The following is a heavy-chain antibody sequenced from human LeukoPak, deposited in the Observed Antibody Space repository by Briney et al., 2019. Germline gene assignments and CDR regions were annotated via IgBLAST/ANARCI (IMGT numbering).Heavy chain of an antibody. D-gene: IGHD6-19*01. Sequence: GASVKVSCKVSGYTLTELSMHWVRQAPGKGLEWMGGFDPEDGETIYAQKFQGRATMTEDTSTDTAYMELSSLRSEDTAVYYCATDLTVAGTDDYWGQGTLVTVSS. CDR3: ATDLTVAGTDDY. CDR1: GYTLTELS. V-gene: IGHV1-24*01. CDR2: FDPEDGET. J-gene: IGHJ4*02.